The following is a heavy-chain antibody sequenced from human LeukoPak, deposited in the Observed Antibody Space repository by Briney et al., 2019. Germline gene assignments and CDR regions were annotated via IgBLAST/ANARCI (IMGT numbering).Heavy chain of an antibody. CDR3: ARDGASQVSNPPFPDY. CDR1: GFTFSSYA. D-gene: IGHD1-14*01. J-gene: IGHJ4*02. V-gene: IGHV3-30-3*01. CDR2: ISYDGSNK. Sequence: GRSLRLSCAASGFTFSSYAMHWVRQASGKGLEWVAVISYDGSNKYYADSVKGRFTISRDNSKNTLYLQMNSLRAEDTAVYYCARDGASQVSNPPFPDYWGQGTLVTVSS.